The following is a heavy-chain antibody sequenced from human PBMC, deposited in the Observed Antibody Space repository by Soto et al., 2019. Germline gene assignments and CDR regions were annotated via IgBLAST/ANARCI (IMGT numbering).Heavy chain of an antibody. CDR1: GFTFSSYS. V-gene: IGHV3-21*01. D-gene: IGHD3-3*01. CDR3: ARDRHTDITIFGVVIHGRDYYYGMDV. Sequence: SLRLSCAASGFTFSSYSMNWVRQAPGKGLEWVSSISSSSSYIYYADSVKGRFTISRDNAKNSLYLQMNSLRAEDTAVYYCARDRHTDITIFGVVIHGRDYYYGMDVWGQGTTVTVSS. J-gene: IGHJ6*02. CDR2: ISSSSSYI.